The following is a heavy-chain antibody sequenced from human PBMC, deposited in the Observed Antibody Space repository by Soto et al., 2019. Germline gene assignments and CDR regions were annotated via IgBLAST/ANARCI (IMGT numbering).Heavy chain of an antibody. CDR3: ARGSEYSYGPNDYFDY. CDR1: GFTFSSYG. Sequence: RRLSCAASGFTFSSYGMHWVRQAPGKGLEWVAVIWYDGSNKYYADSVKGRFTISRDNSKNTLYLQMNSLRAEDTAVYYCARGSEYSYGPNDYFDYWGQGTLVTVSS. CDR2: IWYDGSNK. J-gene: IGHJ4*02. D-gene: IGHD5-18*01. V-gene: IGHV3-33*01.